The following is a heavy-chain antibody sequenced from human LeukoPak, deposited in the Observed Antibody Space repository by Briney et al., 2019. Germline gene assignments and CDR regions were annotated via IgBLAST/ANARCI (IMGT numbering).Heavy chain of an antibody. J-gene: IGHJ4*02. CDR3: ARHPTKYGGNDY. CDR2: IYHSGST. D-gene: IGHD4-23*01. Sequence: ASETLSLTCAVSGYSISSGYYWGWIRQPPGKGLGLIGSIYHSGSTYYNPSLKSRVTISVDPSKNQFSLKLSSVTAADTAVYYCARHPTKYGGNDYWGQGTLVTVSS. V-gene: IGHV4-38-2*01. CDR1: GYSISSGYY.